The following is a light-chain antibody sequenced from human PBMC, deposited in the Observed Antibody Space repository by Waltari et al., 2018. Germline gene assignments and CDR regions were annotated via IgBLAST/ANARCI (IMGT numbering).Light chain of an antibody. CDR1: QSISSY. CDR2: AAS. J-gene: IGKJ1*01. V-gene: IGKV1-39*01. CDR3: QQSYSTLRT. Sequence: DIQMTQSPSSLSASVGDRVTITCRASQSISSYLNWYQQKPGKAPKHLIYAASSLKSGVPSRFSGSGSGTDFTLTISSLQPEDFATYYCQQSYSTLRTFGQGTKVEIK.